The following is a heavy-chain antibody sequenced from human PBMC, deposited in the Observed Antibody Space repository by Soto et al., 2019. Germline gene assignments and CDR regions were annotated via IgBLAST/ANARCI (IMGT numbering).Heavy chain of an antibody. Sequence: EVQLLESGGGLVQPGGSLRLSCAASGFTFSSYAMSWVRQAPGKGLEWVSAISGSGGSTYYADSVKGRFTISRDNSKNTLYLQMYSLRAEDTAVYYCAKDRFGGSYQGPIDYWGQGTLVTVSS. J-gene: IGHJ4*02. V-gene: IGHV3-23*01. CDR3: AKDRFGGSYQGPIDY. CDR1: GFTFSSYA. CDR2: ISGSGGST. D-gene: IGHD1-26*01.